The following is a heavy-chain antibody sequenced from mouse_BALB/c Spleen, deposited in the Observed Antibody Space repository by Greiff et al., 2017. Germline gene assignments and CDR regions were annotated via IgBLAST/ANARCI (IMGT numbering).Heavy chain of an antibody. V-gene: IGHV1-9*01. CDR1: GYTFSSYW. CDR3: ARFPRWDGFAY. J-gene: IGHJ3*01. Sequence: QVQLQQSGAELMKPGASVKISCKATGYTFSSYWIEWVKQRPGHGLEWIGEILPGSGSTNYNEKFKGKATFTADTSSNTAYMQLSSLTSEDSAVYYCARFPRWDGFAYWGQGTLVTVSA. D-gene: IGHD4-1*01. CDR2: ILPGSGST.